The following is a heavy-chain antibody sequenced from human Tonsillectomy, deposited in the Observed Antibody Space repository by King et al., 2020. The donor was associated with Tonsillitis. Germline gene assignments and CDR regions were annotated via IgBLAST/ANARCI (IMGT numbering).Heavy chain of an antibody. CDR1: GGSLSGYY. Sequence: VQLQQWGAGLLKPSETLSLTCAVFGGSLSGYYWTWIRQPPGKGLEWIGEINHSGSTNYNPSLKSRVTISVDTSKNQFSLKLNSVTAADTAAYYCARGLGGSAPFDYGGREPLVTVS. V-gene: IGHV4-34*01. D-gene: IGHD3-10*01. J-gene: IGHJ4*02. CDR2: INHSGST. CDR3: ARGLGGSAPFDY.